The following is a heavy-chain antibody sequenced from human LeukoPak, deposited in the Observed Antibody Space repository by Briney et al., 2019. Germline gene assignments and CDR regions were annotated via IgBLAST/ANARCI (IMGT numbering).Heavy chain of an antibody. J-gene: IGHJ4*02. CDR1: GFTFSSYS. Sequence: GGSLRLSCAASGFTFSSYSMNWVRQAPGKGLEWVSSISSTSSSYIYYADSVKGRFTISRDNAKNSLYLQMNSLRAEDTAVYYCARDQVSSSFLGRLDGYYLEHWGQGTLVTVSS. CDR3: ARDQVSSSFLGRLDGYYLEH. V-gene: IGHV3-21*01. D-gene: IGHD6-6*01. CDR2: ISSTSSSYI.